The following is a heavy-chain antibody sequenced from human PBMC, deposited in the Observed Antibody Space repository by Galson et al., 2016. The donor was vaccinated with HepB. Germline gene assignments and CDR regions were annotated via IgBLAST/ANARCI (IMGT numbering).Heavy chain of an antibody. J-gene: IGHJ4*02. CDR1: GYTFTKYG. D-gene: IGHD6-19*01. CDR3: VFAVAGNFDY. CDR2: ISANTGDT. Sequence: SVKVSCKASGYTFTKYGITWVRQAPGQGLEWMGWISANTGDTNYAQKFQGRVTMTTDTSTTTAFMDLRSLGADDTAVYYCVFAVAGNFDYWGQGTLVTVSS. V-gene: IGHV1-18*01.